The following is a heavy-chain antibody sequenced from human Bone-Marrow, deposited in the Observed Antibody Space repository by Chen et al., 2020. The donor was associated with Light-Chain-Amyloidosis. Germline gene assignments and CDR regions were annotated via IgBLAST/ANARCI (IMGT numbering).Heavy chain of an antibody. V-gene: IGHV3-74*01. J-gene: IGHJ4*02. CDR2: INSDGSST. Sequence: EVQLVESGGGLVQPGGSLRLSCAASGFTFSSYWIHWVRQAPGKGLVWVSRINSDGSSTSYADSVKVRFTISRDNAKNTLYLQMSSLRAEDTAVYYCTTQGVITGMRYWGQGTLVTVSS. CDR3: TTQGVITGMRY. D-gene: IGHD1-20*01. CDR1: GFTFSSYW.